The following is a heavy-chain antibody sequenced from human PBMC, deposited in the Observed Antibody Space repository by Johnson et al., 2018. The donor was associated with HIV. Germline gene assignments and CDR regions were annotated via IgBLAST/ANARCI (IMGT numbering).Heavy chain of an antibody. CDR1: GFSVTSND. D-gene: IGHD2-21*02. J-gene: IGHJ3*02. Sequence: QVQLVESGGGLIQPGGSLRLSCAASGFSVTSNDMNWVRQAPGKGLEWVAFIRYDGSYKYYADSVKGRFTISRDNSKNTLYLQMNSLRAEDTAVYYCAKDQYCGGDCYPDAFDIWGQGTMVTVSS. CDR3: AKDQYCGGDCYPDAFDI. CDR2: IRYDGSYK. V-gene: IGHV3-30*02.